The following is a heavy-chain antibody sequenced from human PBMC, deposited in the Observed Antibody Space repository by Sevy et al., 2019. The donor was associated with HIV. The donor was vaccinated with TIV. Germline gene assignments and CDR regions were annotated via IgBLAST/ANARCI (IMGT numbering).Heavy chain of an antibody. V-gene: IGHV3-30*18. CDR1: GFTFSSYG. D-gene: IGHD3-22*01. CDR3: AKDVDSSGYYYEYYYYYGMDV. Sequence: GGSLRLSCAASGFTFSSYGMHWVRQAPGKGLEWVAVISYDGSNKYYADSVKGRFTISRENSKNTLYLQMNSLRAEDTAVYYCAKDVDSSGYYYEYYYYYGMDVWGQGTTVTVSS. J-gene: IGHJ6*02. CDR2: ISYDGSNK.